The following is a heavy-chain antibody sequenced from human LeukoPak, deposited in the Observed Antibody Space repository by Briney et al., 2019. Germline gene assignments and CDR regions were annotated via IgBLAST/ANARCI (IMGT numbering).Heavy chain of an antibody. V-gene: IGHV3-74*03. CDR2: INGDGSDT. J-gene: IGHJ4*02. CDR1: GFTFIIYW. Sequence: GGSLRLSCAASGFTFIIYWMHWVRQAPGKGLVWVSHINGDGSDTTYADSVKGRFSISRDNAKNTLYLQMNSLRAEDTAVYYCARPSHDTSGYYFGFWGQGTPVTVSS. CDR3: ARPSHDTSGYYFGF. D-gene: IGHD3-22*01.